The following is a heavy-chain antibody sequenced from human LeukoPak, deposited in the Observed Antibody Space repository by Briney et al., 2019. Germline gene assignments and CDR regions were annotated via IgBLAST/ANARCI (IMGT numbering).Heavy chain of an antibody. V-gene: IGHV3-9*01. Sequence: PGGSLRLSCAASGFTFDDYAMHWVRQAPGKGLEWASGISWNSGSIGYADSVKGRFTISRDNAKNSLYLQMNSLRAEDTALYYCAKDQGRYSYGDFDYWGQGTLVTVSS. CDR2: ISWNSGSI. J-gene: IGHJ4*02. CDR3: AKDQGRYSYGDFDY. CDR1: GFTFDDYA. D-gene: IGHD5-18*01.